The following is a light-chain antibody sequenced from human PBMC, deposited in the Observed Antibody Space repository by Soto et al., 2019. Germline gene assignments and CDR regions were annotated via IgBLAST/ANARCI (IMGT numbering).Light chain of an antibody. J-gene: IGLJ1*01. CDR2: DVS. CDR1: SSDIGGYNY. Sequence: QSALTQPASVSGSPGQSITISCTGTSSDIGGYNYVSWYQHHPGKAPKLMIYDVSNRPSGVSNRFSGSKSGNTASLTISGLQAEDEADYYCSSYRSSNTLYVFGTGTKVTVL. V-gene: IGLV2-14*03. CDR3: SSYRSSNTLYV.